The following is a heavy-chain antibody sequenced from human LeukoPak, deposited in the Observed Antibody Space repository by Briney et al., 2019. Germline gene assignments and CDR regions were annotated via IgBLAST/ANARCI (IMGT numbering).Heavy chain of an antibody. D-gene: IGHD6-13*01. Sequence: GASVKVSCKTSGYTFTDYYLHWVRQAPGQGLEWMGWINPNSGGTNYAQKFHGRVTLTRDTSISTAYMELSRLRSDDTAVYYCASGGAYSSSWYYFDYWGQGTLVTVSS. CDR3: ASGGAYSSSWYYFDY. V-gene: IGHV1-2*02. CDR1: GYTFTDYY. CDR2: INPNSGGT. J-gene: IGHJ4*02.